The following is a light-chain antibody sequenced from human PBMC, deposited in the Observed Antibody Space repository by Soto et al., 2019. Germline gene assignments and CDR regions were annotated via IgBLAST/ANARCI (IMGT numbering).Light chain of an antibody. CDR2: RAS. V-gene: IGKV1-5*03. CDR3: QQYKTYTYT. CDR1: QSIDRR. J-gene: IGKJ2*01. Sequence: DIQMTQSPSTLSASVGARVTITCRASQSIDRRLAWYQQKPGKAPKLLIDRASSLESGVPSRFSGSGSGTEFTLTISTLQPDDFANYYCQQYKTYTYTFAQGTKLEIK.